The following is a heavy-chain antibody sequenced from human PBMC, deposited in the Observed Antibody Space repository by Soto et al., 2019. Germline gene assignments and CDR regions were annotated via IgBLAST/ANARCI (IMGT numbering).Heavy chain of an antibody. Sequence: QVQLVQSGAEVKKPGSSVKVSCKASGGTFSSYAISWVRQAPGQGLEWMGGIIPIFGTANYAQKFQGRGTITADESTRTAYMELGSLRSEDTAVYYCARVARQGDGMDVWGQGTTVTVSS. CDR1: GGTFSSYA. J-gene: IGHJ6*02. CDR2: IIPIFGTA. D-gene: IGHD1-26*01. V-gene: IGHV1-69*01. CDR3: ARVARQGDGMDV.